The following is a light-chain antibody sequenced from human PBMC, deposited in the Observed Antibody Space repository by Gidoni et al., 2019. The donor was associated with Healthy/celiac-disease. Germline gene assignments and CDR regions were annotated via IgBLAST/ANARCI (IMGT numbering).Light chain of an antibody. J-gene: IGKJ4*01. CDR2: DAS. CDR1: QRISSY. Sequence: ELVLTQSPSTLSSSTGERATLSCRASQRISSYVPWYQQKPGQAPRLLINDASNRATGTPARFSGSGSRKDFTLTSSSLEPEDFADYCCQRRSNLQTFGGGTKVEIK. CDR3: QRRSNLQT. V-gene: IGKV3-11*01.